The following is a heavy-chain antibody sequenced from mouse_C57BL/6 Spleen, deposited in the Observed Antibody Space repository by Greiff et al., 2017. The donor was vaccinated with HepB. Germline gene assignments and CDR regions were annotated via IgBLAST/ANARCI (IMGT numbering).Heavy chain of an antibody. CDR3: ALITTVVAYGAMDY. CDR2: INPNYGTT. Sequence: VHVKQSGPELVKPGASVKISCKASGYSFTDYNMNWVKQSNGKSLEWIGVINPNYGTTSYNQKFKGKATLTVDQSSSTAYMQLNSLTSEDSAVYYCALITTVVAYGAMDYWGQGTSVTVSS. CDR1: GYSFTDYN. D-gene: IGHD1-1*01. J-gene: IGHJ4*01. V-gene: IGHV1-39*01.